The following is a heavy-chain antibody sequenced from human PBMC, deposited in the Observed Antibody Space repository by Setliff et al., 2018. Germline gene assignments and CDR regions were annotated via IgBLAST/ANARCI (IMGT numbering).Heavy chain of an antibody. V-gene: IGHV4-30-4*01. J-gene: IGHJ4*02. CDR3: ARTHCTTTSCFYFHY. D-gene: IGHD2-2*01. Sequence: TTSETLSLTCTVSGASVTSFDYYWSWIRQPPGKGLEYIGHISHGVSTSYSPSLKSRLSISADTSKNQFSLKLTSVTAADTAVYYCARTHCTTTSCFYFHYWGQGTVVTVS. CDR1: GASVTSFDYY. CDR2: ISHGVST.